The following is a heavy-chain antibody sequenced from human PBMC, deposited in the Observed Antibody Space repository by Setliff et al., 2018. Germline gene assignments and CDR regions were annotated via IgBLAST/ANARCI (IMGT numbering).Heavy chain of an antibody. CDR1: DVSISGYY. V-gene: IGHV4-59*08. CDR2: IHYSGST. J-gene: IGHJ4*02. D-gene: IGHD3-9*01. Sequence: PSETLSLTCTVSDVSISGYYWSWIRQPPGKGLEWIGYIHYSGSTYYNPSLKSRVTISVDTSKNQFSLKLFSVTAADTAVYYCVHSTTFDLHHDYWGQGALVTVSS. CDR3: VHSTTFDLHHDY.